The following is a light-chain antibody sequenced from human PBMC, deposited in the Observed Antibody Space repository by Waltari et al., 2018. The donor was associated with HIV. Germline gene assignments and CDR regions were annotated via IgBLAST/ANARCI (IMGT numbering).Light chain of an antibody. V-gene: IGLV2-23*02. CDR3: CSYAGSSTLV. Sequence: QSALTQPASVSGSPGQSITISCTGTSSNIGTYNLVSWHQQHPGKAPQTLIYEVSQRPSGVSKRFSGSKSGNTASLTISGLQAEDETDYYCCSYAGSSTLVFGGGTKVTVL. CDR2: EVS. J-gene: IGLJ3*02. CDR1: SSNIGTYNL.